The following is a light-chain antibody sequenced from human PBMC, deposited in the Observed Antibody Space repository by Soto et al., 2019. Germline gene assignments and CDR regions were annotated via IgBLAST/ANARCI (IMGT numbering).Light chain of an antibody. J-gene: IGKJ1*01. V-gene: IGKV1-39*01. Sequence: DIQMTQSPSSLSASVGDRVTISCRASQSIDTFLNWYQQKPGKAPKLLVYPASSLQSWVPSRFSGSGSGTEFTLTISSLQAEDLAIYYCQHSYNTPPTFGQGTKVEIK. CDR3: QHSYNTPPT. CDR1: QSIDTF. CDR2: PAS.